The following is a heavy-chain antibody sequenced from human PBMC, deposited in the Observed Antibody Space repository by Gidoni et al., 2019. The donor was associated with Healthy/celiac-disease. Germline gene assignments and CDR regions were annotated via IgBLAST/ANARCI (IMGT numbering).Heavy chain of an antibody. Sequence: QVQLVQSGAEVKKPGSSVKVPCKASGRHFSRYAITCVRQARGQGLEWLGGIIPIFGTANYAQKFQGRVTITAEKSTSTAYMELSSLRSEDTAVYYCARGGGYYDSSGFTGNVADYYYGMDVWGQGTTVTVSS. CDR3: ARGGGYYDSSGFTGNVADYYYGMDV. CDR2: IIPIFGTA. CDR1: GRHFSRYA. D-gene: IGHD3-22*01. V-gene: IGHV1-69*06. J-gene: IGHJ6*02.